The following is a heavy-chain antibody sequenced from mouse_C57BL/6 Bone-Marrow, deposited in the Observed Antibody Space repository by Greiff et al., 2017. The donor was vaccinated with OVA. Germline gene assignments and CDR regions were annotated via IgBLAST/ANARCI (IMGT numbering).Heavy chain of an antibody. CDR1: GYTFTSYG. CDR2: IYPRSGNT. D-gene: IGHD1-1*01. CDR3: ARFAPLYYYGSSSWFAY. Sequence: VQLQESGAELARPGASVKLSCKASGYTFTSYGISWVKQRTGQGLEWIGEIYPRSGNTYYNEKFKGKATLTADKSSSTAYMELRSLTSEDSAVYVCARFAPLYYYGSSSWFAYWGQGTLVTVSA. V-gene: IGHV1-81*01. J-gene: IGHJ3*01.